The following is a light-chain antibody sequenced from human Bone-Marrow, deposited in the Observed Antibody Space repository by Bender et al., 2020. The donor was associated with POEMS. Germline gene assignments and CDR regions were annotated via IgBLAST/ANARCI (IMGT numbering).Light chain of an antibody. CDR2: EDS. Sequence: SYELTQPPSVSVSPGQTASITCSGDKLGDKYACWYQQKPGQSPVLVIYEDSKRPSGIPERFSGSKSGNTATLTISGTQAMDEADYYCQAWDTSTFVFGTGTKVTGL. CDR3: QAWDTSTFV. V-gene: IGLV3-1*01. J-gene: IGLJ1*01. CDR1: KLGDKY.